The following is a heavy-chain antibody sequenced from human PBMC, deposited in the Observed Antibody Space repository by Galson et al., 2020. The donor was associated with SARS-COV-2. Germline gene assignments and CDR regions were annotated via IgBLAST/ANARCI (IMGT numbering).Heavy chain of an antibody. CDR3: VRDRYGGGVDYYCYYMDV. D-gene: IGHD4-17*01. V-gene: IGHV3-20*04. CDR2: VNWNGGST. J-gene: IGHJ6*03. Sequence: GGSLRLSCAASGFIFNDYGMSWVRQSPGKGLEWVAGVNWNGGSTGYAASVKGRFIISRDNAKNSLSLQMNSLSAEDSALYYCVRDRYGGGVDYYCYYMDVWGKGTTVTISS. CDR1: GFIFNDYG.